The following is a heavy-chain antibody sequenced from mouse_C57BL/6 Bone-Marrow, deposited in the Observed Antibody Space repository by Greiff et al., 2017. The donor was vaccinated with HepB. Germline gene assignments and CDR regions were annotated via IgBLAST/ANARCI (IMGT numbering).Heavy chain of an antibody. J-gene: IGHJ2*01. V-gene: IGHV5-12*01. CDR2: ISNGGGST. CDR3: ARHNYDYDLFDY. CDR1: GFTFSDYY. Sequence: EVQRVESGGGLVQPGGSLKLSCAASGFTFSDYYMYWVRQTPEKRLEWVAYISNGGGSTYYPDTVKGRFTISRDNAKNTLYLQMSRLKSEDTAMYYCARHNYDYDLFDYWGQGTTLTVSS. D-gene: IGHD2-4*01.